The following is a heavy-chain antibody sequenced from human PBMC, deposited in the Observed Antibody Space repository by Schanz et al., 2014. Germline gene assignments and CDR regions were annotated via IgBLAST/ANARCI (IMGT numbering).Heavy chain of an antibody. CDR2: IIPILGIA. J-gene: IGHJ4*02. CDR1: GYTFTSDS. V-gene: IGHV1-69*04. D-gene: IGHD6-13*01. Sequence: QVQLVQSGAEVKKPGASVKVSCKASGYTFTSDSMHWVRQAPGQGLEWMGRIIPILGIATYAQKFQGRLTITADKSTFTAYMDVSSLRSEDTAVYYCASSGAGYSSSWDFDYWGQGTLVTVSS. CDR3: ASSGAGYSSSWDFDY.